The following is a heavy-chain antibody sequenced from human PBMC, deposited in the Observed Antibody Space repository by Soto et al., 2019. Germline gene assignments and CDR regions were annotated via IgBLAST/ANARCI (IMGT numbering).Heavy chain of an antibody. J-gene: IGHJ6*02. V-gene: IGHV1-3*01. CDR2: INAGNGNT. D-gene: IGHD6-13*01. CDR3: ARVHSSSWYPRYYYYGMDV. CDR1: GYTFTSYA. Sequence: ASVKVSCKASGYTFTSYAMHWVRQAPGQRLGWMGWINAGNGNTKYSQKFQGRVTITRDTSASTAYMELSSLRSEDTAVHYCARVHSSSWYPRYYYYGMDVWGQGTTVTVSS.